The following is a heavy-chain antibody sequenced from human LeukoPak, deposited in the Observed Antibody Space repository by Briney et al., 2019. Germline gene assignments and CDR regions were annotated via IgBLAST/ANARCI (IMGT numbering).Heavy chain of an antibody. J-gene: IGHJ4*02. D-gene: IGHD6-19*01. CDR1: GFTFDDYA. CDR3: AKDGQWLVYFDY. CDR2: ISWNSGSI. Sequence: PGGSLRLSCAASGFTFDDYAMHWVRQAPGKGLEWVSGISWNSGSIGYADSVKGRFTISRDNAKNSLYLQMNSLRAEDTALYYCAKDGQWLVYFDYWGQGTLVTVSS. V-gene: IGHV3-9*01.